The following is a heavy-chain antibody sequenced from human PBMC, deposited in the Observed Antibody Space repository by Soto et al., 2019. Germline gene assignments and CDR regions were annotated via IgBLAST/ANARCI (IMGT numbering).Heavy chain of an antibody. Sequence: QVQLVQSGAEVKKPGSSGKVYCTASGGTLNKHAITWVRRAPGQGLEGLGGIIPMFGIPNYPQKFQGRVTITADDSTNTAHMEVHILTSDDKDVYYCARGGTSGWLKGAYDVWGQGTMVTVSS. V-gene: IGHV1-69*01. D-gene: IGHD6-13*01. CDR3: ARGGTSGWLKGAYDV. CDR2: IIPMFGIP. CDR1: GGTLNKHA. J-gene: IGHJ3*01.